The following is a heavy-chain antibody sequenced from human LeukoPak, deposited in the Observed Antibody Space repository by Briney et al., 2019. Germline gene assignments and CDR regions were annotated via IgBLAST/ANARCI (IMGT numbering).Heavy chain of an antibody. CDR3: ARDQTPGQDDSGWYDAFDI. CDR2: ISSSSSYI. D-gene: IGHD6-19*01. V-gene: IGHV3-21*01. J-gene: IGHJ3*02. CDR1: GFTFSSYS. Sequence: GGSLRLSCAASGFTFSSYSMNWVRQAPGKGLEWVSSISSSSSYIYYADSVKGRFTISRDNAKNSLFLQMNSLRPEDTAVYYCARDQTPGQDDSGWYDAFDIWGQGTVVTVSS.